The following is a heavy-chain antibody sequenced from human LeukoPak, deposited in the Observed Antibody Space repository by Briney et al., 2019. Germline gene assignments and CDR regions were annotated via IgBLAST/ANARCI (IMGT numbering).Heavy chain of an antibody. CDR2: IIPIFGTA. Sequence: GASVKVSCKASGGTFSSYAISWVRQAPGQGLEWVGGIIPIFGTANYAQKFQGRVTITADESTSTAYMELSSLRSEDTAVYYCARDRPRPSNIVVVPAALYYMDVWGKGTTVTVSS. D-gene: IGHD2-2*01. V-gene: IGHV1-69*13. CDR3: ARDRPRPSNIVVVPAALYYMDV. CDR1: GGTFSSYA. J-gene: IGHJ6*03.